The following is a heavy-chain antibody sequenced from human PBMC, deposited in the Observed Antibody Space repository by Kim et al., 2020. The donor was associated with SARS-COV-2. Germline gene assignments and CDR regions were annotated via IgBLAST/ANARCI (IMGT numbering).Heavy chain of an antibody. Sequence: YAQKVQGRVTMTRYTSTSTVYMELSSLRSEDTAVYYCARDVRQQLVIDDYWGQGTLVTVSS. CDR3: ARDVRQQLVIDDY. V-gene: IGHV1-46*01. J-gene: IGHJ4*02. D-gene: IGHD6-13*01.